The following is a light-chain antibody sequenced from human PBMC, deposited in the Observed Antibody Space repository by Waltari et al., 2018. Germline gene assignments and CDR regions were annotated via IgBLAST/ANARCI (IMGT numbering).Light chain of an antibody. CDR3: HSRDTTTNRV. CDR1: SLRRYY. J-gene: IGLJ3*02. Sequence: SSELTQDPTISVALGQTVRITCQGDSLRRYYASWDRQRPGQAPILLIYGNNNRPSGIPDRFSGSTSGNMASLTITGAQAEDEADYYCHSRDTTTNRVFGRGTKLTVV. CDR2: GNN. V-gene: IGLV3-19*01.